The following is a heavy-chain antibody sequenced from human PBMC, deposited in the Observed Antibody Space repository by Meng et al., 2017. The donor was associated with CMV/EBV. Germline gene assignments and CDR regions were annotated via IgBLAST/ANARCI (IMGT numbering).Heavy chain of an antibody. J-gene: IGHJ6*02. CDR3: ARVRYYDFWSVYSERDDHYYGMDA. CDR1: VYTFTDYY. D-gene: IGHD3-3*01. CDR2: INANSGGT. V-gene: IGHV1-2*02. Sequence: SVPVSCLASVYTFTDYYLHWVRQAPGQGLEWMGWINANSGGTNYAVKFQGRVTMNRDTSITTAYMELSRLRSDDTAVYYCARVRYYDFWSVYSERDDHYYGMDAWGQGTTVTVSS.